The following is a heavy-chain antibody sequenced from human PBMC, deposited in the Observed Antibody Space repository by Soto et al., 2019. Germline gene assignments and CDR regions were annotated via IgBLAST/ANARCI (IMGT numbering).Heavy chain of an antibody. Sequence: GGSLRLSCAASGFTFSSYAMSWVRQAPGKGLEWVSAISGSGGSIYYADSVKGRFTISRDNSKNTLYLQMNSLRAEDTAVYYCAKDRMGYGSGSYMFDPWGQGTLVTVSS. CDR3: AKDRMGYGSGSYMFDP. CDR1: GFTFSSYA. J-gene: IGHJ5*02. V-gene: IGHV3-23*01. CDR2: ISGSGGSI. D-gene: IGHD3-10*01.